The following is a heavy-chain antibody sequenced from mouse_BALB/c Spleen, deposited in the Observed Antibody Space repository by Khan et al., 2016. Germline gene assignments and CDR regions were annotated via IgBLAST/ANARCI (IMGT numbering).Heavy chain of an antibody. J-gene: IGHJ4*01. CDR2: VNPNNGDT. CDR3: GMYAMDY. Sequence: VQLQQSGPDLVKPGASVKISCRASGYSFTGYYMYWVKQSHGKSLEWIGRVNPNNGDTSSNQKFKGRAILTGDKSSSTAYLELSSLTSEDSAVDFCGMYAMDYWGQGTSLTVSS. CDR1: GYSFTGYY. V-gene: IGHV1-26*01.